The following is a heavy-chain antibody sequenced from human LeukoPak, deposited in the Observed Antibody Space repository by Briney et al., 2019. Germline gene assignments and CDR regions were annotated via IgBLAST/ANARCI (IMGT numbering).Heavy chain of an antibody. D-gene: IGHD3-22*01. CDR1: GFTFSSYS. CDR3: ARDFDTSGYPFDY. Sequence: QPGGSLRLSCAASGFTFSSYSMNWVRQAPGKGLEWVSYISGSSRVIYYADSVKGRFTISRDNSKNSLYLQMNSLRDEDTAVYYCARDFDTSGYPFDYWGQGTLVTVSS. V-gene: IGHV3-48*02. J-gene: IGHJ4*02. CDR2: ISGSSRVI.